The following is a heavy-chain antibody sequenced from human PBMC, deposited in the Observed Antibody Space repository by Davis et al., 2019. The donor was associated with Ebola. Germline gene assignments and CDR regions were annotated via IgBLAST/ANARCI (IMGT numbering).Heavy chain of an antibody. CDR3: ASRQWLGVIDY. J-gene: IGHJ4*02. V-gene: IGHV4-34*01. Sequence: GSLRLSCAVYGGSFSGYYWSWIRQPPGKGLEWIGEINHSGSTNYNPSLKSRVTISVDTSKNQFSLKLSSVTAADTAVYYCASRQWLGVIDYWGQGTLVTVSS. CDR2: INHSGST. CDR1: GGSFSGYY. D-gene: IGHD6-19*01.